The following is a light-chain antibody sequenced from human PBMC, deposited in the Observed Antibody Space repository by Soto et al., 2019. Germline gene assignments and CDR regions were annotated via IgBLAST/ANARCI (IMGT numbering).Light chain of an antibody. Sequence: QSALTQPASVSDSPGQSITISCTGTSSDVGGSNFVSWYQQHPGKAPKLMIYEVSKRPSGVPDRFSGSKSGNTASLTVSGLQAEDEADYYCSSYAGGWVFGGGTKLTVL. V-gene: IGLV2-8*01. CDR3: SSYAGGWV. CDR1: SSDVGGSNF. J-gene: IGLJ3*02. CDR2: EVS.